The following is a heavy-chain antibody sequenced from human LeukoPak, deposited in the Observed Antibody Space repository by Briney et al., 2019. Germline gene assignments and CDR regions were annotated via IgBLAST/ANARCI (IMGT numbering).Heavy chain of an antibody. D-gene: IGHD5-12*01. CDR1: GFTVSSNY. CDR3: ARLYSGYDLWHFDY. Sequence: GGSLRLSCAASGFTVSSNYMSWVRQAPGKGLEWVSVIYSGGSTYYADSVKGRFTISRDNSKNTLYLQMNSPRAEDTAVYYCARLYSGYDLWHFDYWGQGTLVTVSS. J-gene: IGHJ4*02. V-gene: IGHV3-53*01. CDR2: IYSGGST.